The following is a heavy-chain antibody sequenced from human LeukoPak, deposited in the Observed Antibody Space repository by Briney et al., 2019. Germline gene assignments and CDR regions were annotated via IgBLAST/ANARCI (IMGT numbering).Heavy chain of an antibody. CDR2: ISYDGSNK. V-gene: IGHV3-30-3*01. D-gene: IGHD2/OR15-2a*01. CDR3: VSFYETY. J-gene: IGHJ4*02. Sequence: PGGSLRLSCAASGFTFSSYAMHWVRQAPGKGLEWVAVISYDGSNKYYADSVKGRFTISRDNSKNTLYLQMNSLRAEDTAVYYCVSFYETYRGRGTLVTVSS. CDR1: GFTFSSYA.